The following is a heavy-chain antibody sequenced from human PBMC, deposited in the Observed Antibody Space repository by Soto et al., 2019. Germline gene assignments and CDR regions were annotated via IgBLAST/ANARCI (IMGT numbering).Heavy chain of an antibody. CDR1: GFTFSTYG. J-gene: IGHJ5*02. CDR2: IWHDGSRK. D-gene: IGHD1-1*01. CDR3: ARDWNNNNWKGGWFDP. Sequence: QVQLVESGGGVVQPGRSLRLSCAASGFTFSTYGIHWVRQAPGKGLEWVAMIWHDGSRKFYADSVRGRFTISRDNPKNAMYLQMDSLRVEDTAVYYCARDWNNNNWKGGWFDPWGQGTLVTVSS. V-gene: IGHV3-33*01.